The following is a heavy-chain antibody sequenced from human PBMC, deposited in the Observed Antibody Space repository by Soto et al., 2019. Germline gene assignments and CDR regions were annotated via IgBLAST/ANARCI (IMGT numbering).Heavy chain of an antibody. CDR1: GGSISSYY. CDR3: ARGAYSSSSQLDY. V-gene: IGHV4-59*01. CDR2: IYYSGST. D-gene: IGHD6-6*01. Sequence: SETLSLTCTVSGGSISSYYWSWIRQPPGKGLEWIGYIYYSGSTNYNPSLESRVTISVDTSKNQFSLKLSSVTAADTAVYYCARGAYSSSSQLDYWGQGTLVTVSS. J-gene: IGHJ4*02.